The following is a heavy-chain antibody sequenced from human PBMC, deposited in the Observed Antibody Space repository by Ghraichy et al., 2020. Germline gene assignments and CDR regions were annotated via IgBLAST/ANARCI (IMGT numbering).Heavy chain of an antibody. CDR3: ARGGFSHAFDV. V-gene: IGHV3-74*01. J-gene: IGHJ3*01. CDR2: IDNDGRDT. Sequence: GGSLRLSCAASGFTFTSYWIHWVRQSPGKGLVWVARIDNDGRDTIYADSVKGRFTISTDNAKDTLFLQMKSLRAEDTAVYFCARGGFSHAFDVWGQGTLVTVSS. D-gene: IGHD2/OR15-2a*01. CDR1: GFTFTSYW.